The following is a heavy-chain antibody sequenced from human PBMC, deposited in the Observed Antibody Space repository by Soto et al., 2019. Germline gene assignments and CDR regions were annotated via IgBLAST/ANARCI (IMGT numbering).Heavy chain of an antibody. V-gene: IGHV4-31*03. CDR2: IYYSGST. J-gene: IGHJ5*02. CDR1: GGSISSGGYY. CDR3: ARNPTTYYYDSSGSGGFDP. D-gene: IGHD3-22*01. Sequence: QVQLQESGPGLVKPSQTLSLTCTVSGGSISSGGYYWSWIRQHPGKGLEWIGYIYYSGSTYYNPSLKSRVTISVDTSKNQFSLKLSSVTAADTAVYYCARNPTTYYYDSSGSGGFDPWGQGTLVTVSS.